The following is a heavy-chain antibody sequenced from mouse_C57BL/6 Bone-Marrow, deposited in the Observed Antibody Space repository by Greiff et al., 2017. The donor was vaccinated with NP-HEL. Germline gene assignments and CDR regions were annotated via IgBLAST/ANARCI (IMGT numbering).Heavy chain of an antibody. CDR3: ARHRLYFDY. Sequence: DVHLVESGGDLVKPGGSLKLSCAASGFTFSSYGMSWVRQTPDKRLEWVATISSGGSYTYYPDSVKGRFTISRDNAKNTLYLQMSSLKSEDTAMYYCARHRLYFDYWGQGTTLTVSS. D-gene: IGHD1-2*01. CDR1: GFTFSSYG. CDR2: ISSGGSYT. J-gene: IGHJ2*01. V-gene: IGHV5-6*01.